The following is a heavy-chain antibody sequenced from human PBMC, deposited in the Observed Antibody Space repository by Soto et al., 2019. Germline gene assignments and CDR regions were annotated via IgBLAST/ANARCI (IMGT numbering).Heavy chain of an antibody. D-gene: IGHD6-19*01. J-gene: IGHJ4*02. Sequence: QVQLVQSGAEVKRPGASVKVSCTTSGYKFADYNMNWVRQATGRGLEWLGYMNSFSGGSDFAPKFQDRLTLTKNTSISTAYLELTNLRYDDTAVYYCARGSAFQRTGNSDFWGQGTPVTVSS. V-gene: IGHV1-8*02. CDR2: MNSFSGGS. CDR3: ARGSAFQRTGNSDF. CDR1: GYKFADYN.